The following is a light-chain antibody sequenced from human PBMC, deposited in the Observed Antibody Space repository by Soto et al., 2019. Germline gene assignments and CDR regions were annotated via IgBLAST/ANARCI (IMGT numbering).Light chain of an antibody. CDR2: DAS. CDR3: QQRSNWPPSIT. CDR1: QSVSSY. V-gene: IGKV3-11*01. J-gene: IGKJ5*01. Sequence: EIVLTQSPATLSLSPGERATLSCRASQSVSSYLAWYQQKPGQAPRLLIYDASNRATGIPARFXXXXXXXXXXXXXXXXXXXXFAVYYCQQRSNWPPSITFGQGTRLEXX.